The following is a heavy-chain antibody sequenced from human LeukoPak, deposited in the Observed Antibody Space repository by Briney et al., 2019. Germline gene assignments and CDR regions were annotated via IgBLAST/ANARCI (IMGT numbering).Heavy chain of an antibody. V-gene: IGHV3-21*01. Sequence: GGSLRLSCAASGFTFSDYSMNWVRQAPGKGLEWVSSISDDSNYIYYADSVKGRFTISRDNAKNSLYLQMNSLRAEDTAVYYCANHLACGSTSCPSFDYWGQGALVTVSS. CDR2: ISDDSNYI. D-gene: IGHD2-2*01. J-gene: IGHJ4*02. CDR3: ANHLACGSTSCPSFDY. CDR1: GFTFSDYS.